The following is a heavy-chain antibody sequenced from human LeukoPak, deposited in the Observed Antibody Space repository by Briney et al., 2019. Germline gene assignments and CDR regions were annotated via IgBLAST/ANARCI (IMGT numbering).Heavy chain of an antibody. CDR1: GYSFTSYW. J-gene: IGHJ5*02. CDR3: ARRVTYYDFWSGYLVTPASVNWFDP. D-gene: IGHD3-3*01. CDR2: IYPGDSDT. Sequence: GESLKISCKGSGYSFTSYWIGWVRQMPGKGLEWMGIIYPGDSDTRYSPSFQGQVTISADKSISTAYLQWSSLKASDTAMYYCARRVTYYDFWSGYLVTPASVNWFDPWGQGTLVTVSS. V-gene: IGHV5-51*01.